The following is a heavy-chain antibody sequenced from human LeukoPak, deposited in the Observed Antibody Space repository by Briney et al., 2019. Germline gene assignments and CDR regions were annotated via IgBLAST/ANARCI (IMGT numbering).Heavy chain of an antibody. CDR1: GFPLSGYS. Sequence: GGSLRLSCAASGFPLSGYSMNWVRQAPGKGLEWVSSISGTTNYIYYADSVKGRFTISRDNAKNSLYLQMNSLRAEDTAVYYCARGPYGSATDYWGQGTLVTVSS. D-gene: IGHD3-10*01. J-gene: IGHJ4*02. CDR2: ISGTTNYI. CDR3: ARGPYGSATDY. V-gene: IGHV3-21*04.